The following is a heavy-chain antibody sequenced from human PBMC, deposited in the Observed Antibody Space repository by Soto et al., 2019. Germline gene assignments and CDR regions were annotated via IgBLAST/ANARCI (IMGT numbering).Heavy chain of an antibody. V-gene: IGHV4-39*07. CDR3: ARERVNWLDFDY. Sequence: SETLSLTCTVSGGSISSSSYYWGWIRQPPGKGLEWIGSIYYSGSTYYNPSLKSRVTISVDTSKNQFSLKLSSVTAADTAVYYCARERVNWLDFDYWGQGTLVTVSS. D-gene: IGHD1-20*01. CDR2: IYYSGST. J-gene: IGHJ4*02. CDR1: GGSISSSSYY.